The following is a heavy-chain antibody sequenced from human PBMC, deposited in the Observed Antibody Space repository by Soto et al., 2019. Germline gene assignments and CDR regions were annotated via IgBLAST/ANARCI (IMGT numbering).Heavy chain of an antibody. CDR2: IYYSGST. CDR1: GGTISSYY. Sequence: SETLCLTCTVSGGTISSYYWSWIRQPPGKGLEWIGYIYYSGSTNYNPSLKSRVTISVDTSKNQFTLKLSSVTAADTAVYYCARGASMVRGVIITSRYPTSYYYMDVWGKGTTVTVSS. D-gene: IGHD3-10*01. J-gene: IGHJ6*03. V-gene: IGHV4-59*01. CDR3: ARGASMVRGVIITSRYPTSYYYMDV.